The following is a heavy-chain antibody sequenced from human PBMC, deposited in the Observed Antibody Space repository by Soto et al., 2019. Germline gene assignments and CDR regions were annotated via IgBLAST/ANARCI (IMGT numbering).Heavy chain of an antibody. J-gene: IGHJ4*02. V-gene: IGHV2-5*02. Sequence: QITLKESGPTLVKPTPTLRLTCTFSGFSLSTSGVGVGWLRQPRGKALEWLALIYWDDDKRYSTSRRSRLSIPKNTTKNQAGLTMTIMNPVDTATYYCAHTTTVSTIDYWGQGTLVTVSS. CDR2: IYWDDDK. D-gene: IGHD4-17*01. CDR3: AHTTTVSTIDY. CDR1: GFSLSTSGVG.